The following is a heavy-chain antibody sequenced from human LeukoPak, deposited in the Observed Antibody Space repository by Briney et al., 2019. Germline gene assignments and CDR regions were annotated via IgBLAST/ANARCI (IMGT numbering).Heavy chain of an antibody. CDR3: ARGVYIAAAQYGY. V-gene: IGHV4-59*01. J-gene: IGHJ4*02. D-gene: IGHD6-13*01. CDR1: GDSLSSYY. Sequence: SETLSLTCTLSGDSLSSYYWCWIRQPPGKGLEWIGYIYFSGATTYNPSVKSRVTISVDTSKNQFSLKLSPVTAADTAVYYCARGVYIAAAQYGYWGQGTLVTVSS. CDR2: IYFSGAT.